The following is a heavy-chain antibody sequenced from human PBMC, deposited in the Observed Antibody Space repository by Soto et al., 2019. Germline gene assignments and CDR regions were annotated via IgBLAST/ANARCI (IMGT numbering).Heavy chain of an antibody. CDR3: ARTTAVPNTLRSRYFFDY. CDR1: GGSVSNKTYY. Sequence: SETLSLTCSGSGGSVSNKTYYWSWIRQPPGKRLEWIGYVYYSGTTNYNPSLKSRVTISVDLSKNQFSLRLSSVTTADTALYYCARTTAVPNTLRSRYFFDYWGQGTLVTVSS. V-gene: IGHV4-61*01. CDR2: VYYSGTT. J-gene: IGHJ4*02. D-gene: IGHD4-17*01.